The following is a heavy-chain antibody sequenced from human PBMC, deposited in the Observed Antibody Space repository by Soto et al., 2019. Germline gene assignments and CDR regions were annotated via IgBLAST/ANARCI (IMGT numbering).Heavy chain of an antibody. J-gene: IGHJ6*03. D-gene: IGHD6-13*01. CDR1: GGSISSSSYY. CDR3: ARHSRIAAAGNPEVYFYYYYYMDV. CDR2: IYYSGST. V-gene: IGHV4-39*01. Sequence: SETLSLTCTVSGGSISSSSYYWGWIRQPPGKGLEWIGSIYYSGSTYYNPSLKSRVTISVDTSKNQFSLKLSSVTAADTAVYYCARHSRIAAAGNPEVYFYYYYYMDVWGKGTTVTVSS.